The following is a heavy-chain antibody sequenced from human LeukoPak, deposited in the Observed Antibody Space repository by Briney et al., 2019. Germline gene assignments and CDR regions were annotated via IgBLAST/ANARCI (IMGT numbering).Heavy chain of an antibody. CDR3: ARGDFWSGYLDY. V-gene: IGHV4-34*01. CDR2: INHSGST. Sequence: SETLSLTCAVYGGSFSGYYWSWIRQPPGKGLEWIGEINHSGSTNYNPSLKSRVTISVDTSKNQFSLKLSSVTAADTAVYYCARGDFWSGYLDYWGQGTLVTVSS. J-gene: IGHJ4*02. CDR1: GGSFSGYY. D-gene: IGHD3-3*01.